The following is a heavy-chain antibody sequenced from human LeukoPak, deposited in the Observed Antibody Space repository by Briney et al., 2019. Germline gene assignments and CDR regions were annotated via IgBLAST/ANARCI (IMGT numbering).Heavy chain of an antibody. D-gene: IGHD2-15*01. CDR3: AKDRGRTWVQVAN. CDR2: IWSDGSNK. CDR1: GFTFSSYG. J-gene: IGHJ4*02. V-gene: IGHV3-33*06. Sequence: PGRSLRLSCAASGFTFSSYGMHWVRQAPGKGLEWVAVIWSDGSNKYHADSVKGRFTISRDNSKNTLYLQMNSLRVEDTAVYYCAKDRGRTWVQVANWGQGTLVTVSS.